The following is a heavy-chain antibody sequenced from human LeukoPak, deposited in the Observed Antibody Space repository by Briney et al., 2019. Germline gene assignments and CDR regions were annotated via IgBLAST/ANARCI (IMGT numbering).Heavy chain of an antibody. CDR2: ISGSGGST. D-gene: IGHD2-2*01. Sequence: PGGSLRLSCAASGFTFSSYAMSWVRQAPGKGLEWVSAISGSGGSTYYADSVKGRFTISRDNSKNTLYLQMNSLRAEDTAVYYCAKDLRWDIVVVPAAYYYYYYGMDVWGQGTTVTVSS. CDR1: GFTFSSYA. V-gene: IGHV3-23*01. CDR3: AKDLRWDIVVVPAAYYYYYYGMDV. J-gene: IGHJ6*02.